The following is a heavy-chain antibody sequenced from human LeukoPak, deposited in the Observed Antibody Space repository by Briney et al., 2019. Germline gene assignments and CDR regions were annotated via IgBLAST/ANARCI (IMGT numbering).Heavy chain of an antibody. D-gene: IGHD6-19*01. J-gene: IGHJ4*02. CDR3: ATVPVAGENQDY. Sequence: ASVKVSCKVSGYTLTELSMHWVRQAPGKGLEWMGGFDPEDGETIYAQKFQGRVTMTEDTSTDIAYMELSSLRSEDTAVYYCATVPVAGENQDYWGQGTLVTVSS. CDR1: GYTLTELS. CDR2: FDPEDGET. V-gene: IGHV1-24*01.